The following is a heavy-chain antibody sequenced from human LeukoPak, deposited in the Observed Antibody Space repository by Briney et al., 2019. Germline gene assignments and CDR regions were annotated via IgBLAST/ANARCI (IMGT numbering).Heavy chain of an antibody. CDR3: ARDLRLAHAFDI. D-gene: IGHD6-19*01. Sequence: ASVKLSCKASGGTFSSYAISWVRQAPGQGLEWMGGIIPIFGTANYAQKFQGRVTITTDESTSTAYMELSSLRAEDTAVYYCARDLRLAHAFDIWGQGTMVTVSS. CDR2: IIPIFGTA. CDR1: GGTFSSYA. J-gene: IGHJ3*02. V-gene: IGHV1-69*05.